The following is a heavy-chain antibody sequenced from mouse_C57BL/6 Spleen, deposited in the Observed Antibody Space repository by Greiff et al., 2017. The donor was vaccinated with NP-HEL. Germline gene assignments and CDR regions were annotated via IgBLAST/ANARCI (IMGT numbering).Heavy chain of an antibody. V-gene: IGHV1-82*01. CDR3: ALTTVVESWFAY. Sequence: VQLQQSGPELVKPGASVKISCKASGYAFSSSWMNWVKQRPGKGLEWIGRIYPGDGDTNYNGKFKGKATLTADKSSSTAYMKLSSLTSEDSAVYFCALTTVVESWFAYWGQGTLVTVSA. J-gene: IGHJ3*01. D-gene: IGHD1-1*01. CDR1: GYAFSSSW. CDR2: IYPGDGDT.